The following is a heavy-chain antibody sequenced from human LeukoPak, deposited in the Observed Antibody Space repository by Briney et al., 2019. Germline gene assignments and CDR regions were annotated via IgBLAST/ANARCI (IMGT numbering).Heavy chain of an antibody. Sequence: GGSLRLSCAASGFTFTKYWMTWVRQAPGKGLEGVANIKQDGSEKNYVDSVKGRFTISRDDAKNSLYLQMNSLRAEDTAVYYCARGLLVAAGIDYWGQGALVTVSS. CDR1: GFTFTKYW. CDR3: ARGLLVAAGIDY. J-gene: IGHJ4*02. V-gene: IGHV3-7*04. CDR2: IKQDGSEK. D-gene: IGHD6-13*01.